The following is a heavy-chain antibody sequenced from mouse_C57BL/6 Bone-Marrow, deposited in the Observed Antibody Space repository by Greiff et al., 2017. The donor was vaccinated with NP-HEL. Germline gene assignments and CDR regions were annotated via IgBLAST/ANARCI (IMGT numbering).Heavy chain of an antibody. CDR2: IRSKSSNYAT. V-gene: IGHV10-3*01. D-gene: IGHD1-1*01. J-gene: IGHJ1*03. Sequence: EVKLVESGGGLVQPKGSLKLSCAASGFTFTTYAMHWVRQAPGKGLEWVARIRSKSSNYATYYADSVKDRFTISRDDSQSMLYLQMNNLKTEDTAMYYCVREGIYYYGSRYFDVWGTGTTVTVSS. CDR1: GFTFTTYA. CDR3: VREGIYYYGSRYFDV.